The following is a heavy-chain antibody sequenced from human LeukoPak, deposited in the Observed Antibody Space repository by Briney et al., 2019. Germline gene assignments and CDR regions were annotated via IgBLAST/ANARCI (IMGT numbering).Heavy chain of an antibody. CDR3: ARPRYYYDSSGYSPPTFDY. CDR2: IYYSGST. CDR1: GGSISSYY. J-gene: IGHJ4*02. V-gene: IGHV4-59*12. Sequence: SETLSLTCTVSGGSISSYYWSWNRQPPGKGLERIGYIYYSGSTNYNHYLKNQVTISVDTSKNHLSPQLSSVTAADTAVYYCARPRYYYDSSGYSPPTFDYWGQGTLVTVSS. D-gene: IGHD3-22*01.